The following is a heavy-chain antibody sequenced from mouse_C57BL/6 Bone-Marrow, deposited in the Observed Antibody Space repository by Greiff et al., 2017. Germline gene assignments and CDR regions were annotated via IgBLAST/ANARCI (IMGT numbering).Heavy chain of an antibody. CDR2: ISSGSSTI. J-gene: IGHJ3*01. CDR3: AIWAWFAY. V-gene: IGHV5-17*01. D-gene: IGHD1-1*02. Sequence: EVMLVESGGGLVKPGGSLKLSCAASGFTFSDYGMHWVRQAPEKGLEWVAYISSGSSTIYYADTVKGRFTISRDNAKNTLFLQMTRLRSEDTAMYYCAIWAWFAYWGQGTLVTVSA. CDR1: GFTFSDYG.